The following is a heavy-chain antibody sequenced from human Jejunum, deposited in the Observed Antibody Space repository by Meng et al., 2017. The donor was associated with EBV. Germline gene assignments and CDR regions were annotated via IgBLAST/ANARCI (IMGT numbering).Heavy chain of an antibody. J-gene: IGHJ4*02. Sequence: QVQLGKFGGEVKKPGASVKVSCKASGYTFTSYDINWVRQATGQGPEWMGWMSPNSGNTGYAQKFQGRVTMTRDTSISTAYMELSSLRSEDTAVYYCARGVAAGFDYWGQGTLVTVSS. V-gene: IGHV1-8*02. CDR2: MSPNSGNT. D-gene: IGHD6-13*01. CDR1: GYTFTSYD. CDR3: ARGVAAGFDY.